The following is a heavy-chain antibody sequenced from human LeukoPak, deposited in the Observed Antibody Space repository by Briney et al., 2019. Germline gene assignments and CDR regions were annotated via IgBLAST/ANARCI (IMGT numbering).Heavy chain of an antibody. J-gene: IGHJ5*02. CDR3: ARDGISSSWYIDWFDP. V-gene: IGHV3-66*01. CDR2: IYGALYGAGRT. Sequence: PGGSLRLSCAASGFSVSSSFMGWVRQAPGKGLEWVSVIYGALYGAGRTYYADSVKGRFTISRDNSKNTLYLQMNSLRAEDTAVYYCARDGISSSWYIDWFDPWGQGTLVTVSS. CDR1: GFSVSSSF. D-gene: IGHD6-13*01.